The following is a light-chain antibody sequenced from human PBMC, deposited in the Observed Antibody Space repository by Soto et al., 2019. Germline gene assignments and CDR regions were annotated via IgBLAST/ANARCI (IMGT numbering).Light chain of an antibody. CDR2: GAS. CDR1: QSVSNNY. J-gene: IGKJ5*01. V-gene: IGKV3-11*01. CDR3: QQRSNWPPIT. Sequence: VLTQSPGTLSLSPGERATLYCTASQSVSNNYLAWYQQKPGQAPRLLIYGASNRATGIPDRFSGSGSGTDFTLTISSLEPEDAAVYYCQQRSNWPPITFGQGTPLEIK.